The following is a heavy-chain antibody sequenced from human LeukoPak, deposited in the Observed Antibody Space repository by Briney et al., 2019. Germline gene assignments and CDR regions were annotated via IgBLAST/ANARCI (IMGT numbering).Heavy chain of an antibody. D-gene: IGHD3-3*01. Sequence: PSETLSLPCRVSGRSLSLYHCSCLRQPPGKRLEWIGHIYYSGSTNYNPSLKSRVTISVDTSKNQFSLKLSSVTAADTAVYYYASRSSIWSGYQDTLYAFDSGGQGTLVTVSS. CDR2: IYYSGST. V-gene: IGHV4-59*01. CDR1: GRSLSLYH. J-gene: IGHJ4*02. CDR3: ASRSSIWSGYQDTLYAFDS.